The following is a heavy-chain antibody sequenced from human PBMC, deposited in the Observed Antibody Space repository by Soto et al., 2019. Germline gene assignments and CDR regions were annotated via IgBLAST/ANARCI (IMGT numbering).Heavy chain of an antibody. V-gene: IGHV3-73*02. CDR3: TRRRDWTAMDPLGY. Sequence: EVQLVESGGGLVQPGGSLKLSCVASGFTFSDSAMHWVRQASGKGLEWVGRIRSKVNTYATAYAASVKGRFTISRDDSMNTAYLQMNSLKTEDTAVYYCTRRRDWTAMDPLGYWGQGTLVTVSS. J-gene: IGHJ4*02. CDR1: GFTFSDSA. CDR2: IRSKVNTYAT. D-gene: IGHD5-18*01.